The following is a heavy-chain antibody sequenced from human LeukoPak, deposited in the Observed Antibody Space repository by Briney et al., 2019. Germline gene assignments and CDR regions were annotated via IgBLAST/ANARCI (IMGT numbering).Heavy chain of an antibody. CDR1: GFSLSTSGVG. CDR3: EHRRYYGSASYSFDI. V-gene: IGHV2-5*01. CDR2: LYSNDDK. J-gene: IGHJ3*02. Sequence: SGPTLVKPTQTLTLTCTFSGFSLSTSGVGVGWIRQPPGKALEWPALLYSNDDKRYSPSLKSRLTITKDTSKNQVVLTVTNMDPVDTATYYCEHRRYYGSASYSFDIWGQGTMVTVSS. D-gene: IGHD3-10*01.